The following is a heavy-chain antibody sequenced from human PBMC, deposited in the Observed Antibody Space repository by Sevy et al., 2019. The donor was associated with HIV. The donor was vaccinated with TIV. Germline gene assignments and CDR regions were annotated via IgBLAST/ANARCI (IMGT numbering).Heavy chain of an antibody. CDR2: IYHSGST. D-gene: IGHD1-1*01. CDR3: AGGIGGYYYYYGMDV. J-gene: IGHJ6*02. Sequence: SETLSLTCAVSGYSISSGYYWGWIRQPPGKGLEWIGSIYHSGSTYYNPSLKSRVTISVDTSKNQFSLKLSSVTAADTAVYYCAGGIGGYYYYYGMDVWGQGTTVTVSS. V-gene: IGHV4-38-2*01. CDR1: GYSISSGYY.